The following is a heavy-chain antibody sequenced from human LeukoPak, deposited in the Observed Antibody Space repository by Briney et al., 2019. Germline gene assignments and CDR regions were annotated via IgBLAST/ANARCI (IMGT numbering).Heavy chain of an antibody. V-gene: IGHV3-23*01. CDR3: AKEGEWELTGGVDY. CDR2: ISGSGGST. D-gene: IGHD1-26*01. Sequence: GGSLRLSCAASGFTFSSYAMSWVRQAPGKGLEWVSAISGSGGSTYYADSVKGRFTISRDNSKNTLYLQMNSLRAGDTAVYYCAKEGEWELTGGVDYWGQGTLVTVSS. J-gene: IGHJ4*02. CDR1: GFTFSSYA.